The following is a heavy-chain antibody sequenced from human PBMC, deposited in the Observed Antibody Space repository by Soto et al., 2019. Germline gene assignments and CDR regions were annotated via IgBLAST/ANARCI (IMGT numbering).Heavy chain of an antibody. CDR3: ARVARYGSGSYGFDD. Sequence: SETLSLTCTVSGGSISSSSYYWGWIRQPPGKGLEWIGSIYYSGSTYYNPSLKSRVTISVDTSKNQFSLKLSSVTAADTAVYYCARVARYGSGSYGFDDWRQGTLVTVSS. J-gene: IGHJ4*02. V-gene: IGHV4-39*01. CDR1: GGSISSSSYY. CDR2: IYYSGST. D-gene: IGHD3-10*01.